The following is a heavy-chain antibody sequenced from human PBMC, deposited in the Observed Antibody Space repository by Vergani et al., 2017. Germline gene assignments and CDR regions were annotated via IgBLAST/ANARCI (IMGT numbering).Heavy chain of an antibody. J-gene: IGHJ4*02. V-gene: IGHV4-61*02. D-gene: IGHD2-15*01. CDR3: ARSRPYCTSGSCPAI. Sequence: QVKIQESGPGLLKPSQTLSLTCTVSGESIRSGSHYWSWIRQPAGKGPEWIGHIHTGGSTDLNPSFKSRVSLSGDTSKSQFSLKLNSVTVADTAVYYCARSRPYCTSGSCPAIWGQGTLVTVSS. CDR1: GESIRSGSHY. CDR2: IHTGGST.